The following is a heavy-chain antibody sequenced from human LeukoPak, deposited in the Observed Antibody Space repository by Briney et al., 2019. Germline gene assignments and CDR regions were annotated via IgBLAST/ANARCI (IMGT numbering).Heavy chain of an antibody. CDR3: AKERRDQSRDNYFDY. CDR2: ISGSGLTT. V-gene: IGHV3-23*01. J-gene: IGHJ4*02. D-gene: IGHD2-15*01. CDR1: GFTFSNYA. Sequence: GGPLRLSCVASGFTFSNYAMSWVRLAPGRGLEWVSAISGSGLTTYYADSVKGRFTISRDNSKNTLYLQMNSLRAEDTAVYYCAKERRDQSRDNYFDYWGQGTLVTVSS.